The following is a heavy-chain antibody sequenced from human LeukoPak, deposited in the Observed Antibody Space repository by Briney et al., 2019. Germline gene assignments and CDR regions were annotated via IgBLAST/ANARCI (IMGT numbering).Heavy chain of an antibody. CDR2: ISWDGGST. CDR1: GFNLDDSA. J-gene: IGHJ4*02. D-gene: IGHD6-19*01. Sequence: PGGSLRLSCVVSGFNLDDSAMHWVPQGPGKGLEWVSLISWDGGSTYYADSVKGRFTISRDNSKKSLFLQMDSLRSDDSALYYCTKDMDNSGWNGYWGQGTLVTVSS. CDR3: TKDMDNSGWNGY. V-gene: IGHV3-43*02.